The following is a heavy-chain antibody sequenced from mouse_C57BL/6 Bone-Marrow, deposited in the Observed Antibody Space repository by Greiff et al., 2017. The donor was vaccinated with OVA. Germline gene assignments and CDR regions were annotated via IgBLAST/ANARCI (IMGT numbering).Heavy chain of an antibody. Sequence: EVKVEESEGGLVQPGSSMKLSCTASGFTFSDYYMAWVRQVPEKGLEWVANINYDGSSTYYLDSLKSRFIISRDNAKNILYLQMSSLKSEDTATYYCAREGDYYGSSLDYWGQGTTLTVSS. J-gene: IGHJ2*01. D-gene: IGHD1-1*01. CDR3: AREGDYYGSSLDY. CDR1: GFTFSDYY. CDR2: INYDGSST. V-gene: IGHV5-16*01.